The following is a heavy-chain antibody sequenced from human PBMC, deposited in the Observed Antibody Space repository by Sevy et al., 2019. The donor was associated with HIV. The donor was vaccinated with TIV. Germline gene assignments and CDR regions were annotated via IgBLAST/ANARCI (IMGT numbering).Heavy chain of an antibody. CDR1: GFTFSYYA. D-gene: IGHD2-2*01. V-gene: IGHV3-64D*06. J-gene: IGHJ4*02. CDR3: LKDLLRPVVVPAASFDY. Sequence: GGSLSLSCSASGFTFSYYAMHWVRQAPGKGLQYVSGISSNGDSTDYADSVKGRFTISRDNSKNTLYLQMSSLRAEDTAVYYCLKDLLRPVVVPAASFDYWGQGTLVTVSS. CDR2: ISSNGDST.